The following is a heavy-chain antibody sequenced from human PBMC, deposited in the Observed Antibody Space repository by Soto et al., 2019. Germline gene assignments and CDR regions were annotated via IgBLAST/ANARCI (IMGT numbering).Heavy chain of an antibody. J-gene: IGHJ4*02. CDR3: AKTGVVTQGMDY. D-gene: IGHD2-15*01. Sequence: SETLSLTCTVSGDSVSSANYCWNWIRQPPGKGLEWIGYIYYSGSTNSNPSLKSRVTISVDTSKNQFSLKLSSVTAADTAVYFCAKTGVVTQGMDYWGQGTLVTVS. V-gene: IGHV4-61*01. CDR2: IYYSGST. CDR1: GDSVSSANYC.